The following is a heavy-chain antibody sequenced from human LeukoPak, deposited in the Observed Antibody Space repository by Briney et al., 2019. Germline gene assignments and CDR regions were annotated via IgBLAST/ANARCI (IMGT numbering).Heavy chain of an antibody. CDR3: ARDPPYDFWSGSSGTNWFDP. CDR2: IYTSGST. D-gene: IGHD3-3*01. V-gene: IGHV4-4*07. Sequence: SETLSLTCTVSGGSIRSYYWSWIRQPAGKGLEWIGRIYTSGSTNYDPSLKSRVTMSVDASKNQFSLKLSSVTAADTAVYYCARDPPYDFWSGSSGTNWFDPWGQGTLVTVSS. CDR1: GGSIRSYY. J-gene: IGHJ5*02.